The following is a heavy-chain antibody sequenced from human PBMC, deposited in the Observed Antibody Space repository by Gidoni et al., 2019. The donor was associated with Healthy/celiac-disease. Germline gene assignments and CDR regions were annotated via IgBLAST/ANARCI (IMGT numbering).Heavy chain of an antibody. J-gene: IGHJ5*02. D-gene: IGHD6-13*01. CDR2: IYTSGST. CDR3: ARDGIAAAGTTYNWFDP. V-gene: IGHV4-61*02. Sequence: QVQLQESGPGLVKPSQTLSLTCTVSGGSISSGSYYWSWIRQPAGKGLEWIGRIYTSGSTNYNPSLKSRVTISVETSKNQFSLKLSSVTAADTAVYYCARDGIAAAGTTYNWFDPWGQGTLVTVSS. CDR1: GGSISSGSYY.